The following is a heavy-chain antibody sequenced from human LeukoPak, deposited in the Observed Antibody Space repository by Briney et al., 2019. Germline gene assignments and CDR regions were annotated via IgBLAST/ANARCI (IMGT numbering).Heavy chain of an antibody. CDR2: INHSGST. Sequence: SETLSLTCAVSGGSISSGGYSWSWIRQPPGKGLEWIGEINHSGSTNYNPSLKSRVTISVDTSKNQFSLKLSSVTAADTAVYYCARGSDSSGYYIDYWGQGTLVTVSS. CDR3: ARGSDSSGYYIDY. V-gene: IGHV4-34*01. D-gene: IGHD3-22*01. CDR1: GGSISSGGYS. J-gene: IGHJ4*02.